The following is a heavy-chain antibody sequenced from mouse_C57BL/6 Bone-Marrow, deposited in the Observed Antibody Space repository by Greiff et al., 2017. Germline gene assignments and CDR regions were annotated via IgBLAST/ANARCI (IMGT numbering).Heavy chain of an antibody. D-gene: IGHD2-1*01. V-gene: IGHV1-66*01. Sequence: QVQLQQSGPELVKPGASVKISCKASGSSFTSYYLPWVKQRPGQGLEWIGWIFPGSGNTKYNEKFKGKATLTADTSSSTAYMQLSSRTSEDAAVYYCLDGTWFAYWGQGTLVTVSA. CDR3: LDGTWFAY. J-gene: IGHJ3*01. CDR1: GSSFTSYY. CDR2: IFPGSGNT.